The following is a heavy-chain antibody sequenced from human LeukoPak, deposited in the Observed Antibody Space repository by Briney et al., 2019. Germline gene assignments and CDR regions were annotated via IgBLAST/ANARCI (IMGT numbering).Heavy chain of an antibody. J-gene: IGHJ4*02. CDR2: SYSGDSDA. CDR1: GCSFTSYW. V-gene: IGHV5-51*01. D-gene: IGHD3-22*01. Sequence: GASLQISSKGSGCSFTSYWIGWVRPLPAKGLVWMGISYSGDSDARYSPSFQDHVTISADKSISTAYLQWSSLKASDTAMYYCARHYYDSSGYYYAFDYWGQGTLVTVSA. CDR3: ARHYYDSSGYYYAFDY.